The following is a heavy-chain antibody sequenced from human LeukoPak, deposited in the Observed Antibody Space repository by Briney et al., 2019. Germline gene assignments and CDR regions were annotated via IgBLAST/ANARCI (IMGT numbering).Heavy chain of an antibody. CDR3: ARGSMVRGVISPSYYYYYGMDV. Sequence: LRLSCAASGFTFSSHGMHWVRQAPGKGLEWVAVIWYGGSNKYYADSVKGRFTISRDNSKNTLYLQMNSLRAEDTAVYYCARGSMVRGVISPSYYYYYGMDVWGQGTTVTVSS. CDR1: GFTFSSHG. J-gene: IGHJ6*02. CDR2: IWYGGSNK. V-gene: IGHV3-33*08. D-gene: IGHD3-10*01.